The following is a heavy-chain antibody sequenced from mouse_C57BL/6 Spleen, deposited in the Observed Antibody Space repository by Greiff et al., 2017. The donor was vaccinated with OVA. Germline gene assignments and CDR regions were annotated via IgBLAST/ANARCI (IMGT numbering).Heavy chain of an antibody. D-gene: IGHD1-1*01. CDR1: GFTFSDYG. CDR2: ISSGSSTI. Sequence: DVKLVESGGGLVKPGGSLKLSCAASGFTFSDYGMHWVRQAPEKGLEWVAYISSGSSTIYYADTVKGRFTISRDNAKNTLFLQMTSLRSEDTAMYYCARPFITTVVGNFDVWGTGTTVTVSS. J-gene: IGHJ1*03. CDR3: ARPFITTVVGNFDV. V-gene: IGHV5-17*01.